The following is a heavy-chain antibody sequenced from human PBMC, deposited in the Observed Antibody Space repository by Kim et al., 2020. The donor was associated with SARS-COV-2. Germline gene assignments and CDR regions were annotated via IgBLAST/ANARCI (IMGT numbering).Heavy chain of an antibody. CDR3: ARGRGLWFGELPSDV. J-gene: IGHJ6*02. Sequence: SETLSLTCAVYGGSFSGYYWSWIRQPPGKGLERIGEINHSGSTNYNPSLKSRVTISVDTSKNQFSLKLSSVTAADTAVYYCARGRGLWFGELPSDVWGQGTTVTVSS. CDR2: INHSGST. CDR1: GGSFSGYY. D-gene: IGHD3-10*01. V-gene: IGHV4-34*01.